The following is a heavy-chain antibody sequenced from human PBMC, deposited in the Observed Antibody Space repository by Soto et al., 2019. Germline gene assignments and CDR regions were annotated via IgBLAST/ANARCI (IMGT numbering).Heavy chain of an antibody. D-gene: IGHD2-2*01. J-gene: IGHJ5*02. V-gene: IGHV4-34*01. CDR2: INHSGSA. Sequence: PETLSLTCAVYGGSFSGYYWSWIRQPPGKGLEWIGEINHSGSANYNPSLKSRVTISVDTSKNHFSLKLSSVTAADTAVYYCARGRVVPATVQNNWFDPWGQGTLVTVSS. CDR1: GGSFSGYY. CDR3: ARGRVVPATVQNNWFDP.